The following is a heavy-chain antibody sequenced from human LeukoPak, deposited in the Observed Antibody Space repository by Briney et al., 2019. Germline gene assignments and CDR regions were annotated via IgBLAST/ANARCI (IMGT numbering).Heavy chain of an antibody. V-gene: IGHV3-53*01. J-gene: IGHJ4*02. Sequence: PGGSLRLSCAASGFTVSSNCMSWVRQAPGKGLEWVSFIYSDNTHYSDSVKGRFTISRDNSKNTLYLQMNSLRAEDTAVYYCARRAGAYSHPYDYWGQGTLVTVSS. CDR2: IYSDNT. CDR1: GFTVSSNC. CDR3: ARRAGAYSHPYDY. D-gene: IGHD4/OR15-4a*01.